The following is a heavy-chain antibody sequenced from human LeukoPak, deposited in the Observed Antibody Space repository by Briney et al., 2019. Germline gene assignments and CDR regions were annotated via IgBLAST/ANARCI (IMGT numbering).Heavy chain of an antibody. CDR1: GGSISSSSYY. Sequence: SETPSLTCTVSGGSISSSSYYWGWIRQPPGKGLEWIGSIYYSGSTYYNPSLKSRVTISVDTSKNQFSLKLSSVTAADTAVYYCASYSSGWYPTAGNFDYWGQGTLVTVSS. CDR2: IYYSGST. J-gene: IGHJ4*02. CDR3: ASYSSGWYPTAGNFDY. D-gene: IGHD6-19*01. V-gene: IGHV4-39*01.